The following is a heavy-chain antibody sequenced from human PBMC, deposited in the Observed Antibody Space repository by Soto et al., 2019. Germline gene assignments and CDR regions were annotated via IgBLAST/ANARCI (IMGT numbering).Heavy chain of an antibody. CDR1: GGSISSSNW. CDR2: IYHSGST. Sequence: SETLSLTCAVSGGSISSSNWWSWVRQPPGKGLEWIGEIYHSGSTNYNPSLKSRVTISVDKSKNQFSLKLSSVTAADTAVYYCAKLARSDCYSSADYWGQGTLVTVSS. J-gene: IGHJ4*02. V-gene: IGHV4-4*02. CDR3: AKLARSDCYSSADY. D-gene: IGHD2-21*02.